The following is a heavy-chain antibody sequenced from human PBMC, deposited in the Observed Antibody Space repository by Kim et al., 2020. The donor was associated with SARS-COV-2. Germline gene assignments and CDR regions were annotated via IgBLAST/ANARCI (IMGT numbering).Heavy chain of an antibody. V-gene: IGHV3-66*01. CDR3: ARGVYYYGSGSYHYFDY. Sequence: GGSLRLSCAASGFTVSSNYMSWVRQAPGKGLEWVSVIYSGGSTYYADSVKGRFTISRDNSKNTLYLQMNSLRAEDTAVYYCARGVYYYGSGSYHYFDYWGQGTLVTVSS. D-gene: IGHD3-10*01. CDR2: IYSGGST. CDR1: GFTVSSNY. J-gene: IGHJ4*02.